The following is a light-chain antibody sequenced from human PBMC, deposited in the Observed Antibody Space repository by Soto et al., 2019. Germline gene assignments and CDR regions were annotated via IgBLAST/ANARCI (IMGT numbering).Light chain of an antibody. CDR1: SSDVGSYNR. Sequence: QSVLTQPPCVSGSPGQSVTISCSGTSSDVGSYNRVSWYQQPPGTAPQLMIYAVSNRPSGVPDRFSGSKSGNTASLTISGLQAEDEADYYCTSYTSSSTYVVGTGTKVTVL. CDR2: AVS. CDR3: TSYTSSSTYV. J-gene: IGLJ1*01. V-gene: IGLV2-18*02.